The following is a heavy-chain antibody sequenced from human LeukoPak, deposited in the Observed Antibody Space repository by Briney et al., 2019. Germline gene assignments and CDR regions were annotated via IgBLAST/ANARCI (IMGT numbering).Heavy chain of an antibody. CDR1: GFTFSSYA. CDR2: ISYDGSNK. J-gene: IGHJ4*02. V-gene: IGHV3-30-3*01. Sequence: GGSLRLSCAASGFTFSSYAMHWVRQAPGKGLEWVAVISYDGSNKYYADSVKGRFTISRDNSKNTLYLQMNSLRAEDTAVYYCARDPWRVDTAMVPFDYWGQGTLVTVSS. D-gene: IGHD5-18*01. CDR3: ARDPWRVDTAMVPFDY.